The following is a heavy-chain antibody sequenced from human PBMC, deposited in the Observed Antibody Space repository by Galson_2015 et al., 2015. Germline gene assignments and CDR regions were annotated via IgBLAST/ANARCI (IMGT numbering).Heavy chain of an antibody. V-gene: IGHV3-30*18. CDR3: AKLAEIVVVNHYFDY. CDR1: GFTFSSYG. D-gene: IGHD3-22*01. Sequence: SLRLSCAASGFTFSSYGMHWVRQAPGKGLEWVAVISYDGSNKYYADSVKGRFTISRDNSKNTLYLQMNSLRAEDTAVYYCAKLAEIVVVNHYFDYWGQGTLVTVSS. J-gene: IGHJ4*02. CDR2: ISYDGSNK.